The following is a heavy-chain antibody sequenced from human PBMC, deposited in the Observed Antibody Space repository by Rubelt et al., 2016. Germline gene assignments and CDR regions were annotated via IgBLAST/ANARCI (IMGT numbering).Heavy chain of an antibody. CDR1: GGSISSDAYY. D-gene: IGHD3-16*01. Sequence: QLQESGPGLVRPSQTLSLTCTVSGGSISSDAYYWSWIRQLPGRGLEWIGSIYYSGSTYCNPSLKSRVTISVDTSKNQFSLRRGSVTAADTTVYYCVRGGTIRTFDHWGQGTLVTVSS. V-gene: IGHV4-39*01. CDR2: IYYSGST. J-gene: IGHJ4*02. CDR3: VRGGTIRTFDH.